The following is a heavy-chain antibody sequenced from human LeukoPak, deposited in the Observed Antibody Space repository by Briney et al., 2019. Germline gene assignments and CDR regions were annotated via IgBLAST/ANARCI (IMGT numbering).Heavy chain of an antibody. CDR2: INPNSGGT. Sequence: ASVKVSCKASGYTFTGYYMHWVRQAPGQGLEWMGWINPNSGGTNYAQKFQGRVTMTRDTSISTAYMELSRLRSDDTAVYYCARAPLIVVVSNNWFDPWGQGTLVTVSS. CDR3: ARAPLIVVVSNNWFDP. CDR1: GYTFTGYY. V-gene: IGHV1-2*02. D-gene: IGHD3-22*01. J-gene: IGHJ5*02.